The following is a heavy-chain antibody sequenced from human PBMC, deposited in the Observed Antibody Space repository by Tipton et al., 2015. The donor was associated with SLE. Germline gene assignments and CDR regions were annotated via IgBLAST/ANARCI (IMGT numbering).Heavy chain of an antibody. CDR3: ARGVRIQGALDI. CDR1: GGSMTSTRYY. J-gene: IGHJ3*02. Sequence: TLSLTCAASGGSMTSTRYYWNWIRQSPGKGLEWIGRSFSTGSPNYNPSLKSRVSISVDTSKNQFSLNLSFATAADTAVYYCARGVRIQGALDIWGPGTVVTVSS. CDR2: SFSTGSP. D-gene: IGHD5-18*01. V-gene: IGHV4-61*02.